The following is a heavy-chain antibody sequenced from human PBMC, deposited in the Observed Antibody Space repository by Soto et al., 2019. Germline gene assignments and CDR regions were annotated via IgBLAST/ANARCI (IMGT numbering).Heavy chain of an antibody. CDR1: GFTVSSNY. J-gene: IGHJ6*02. CDR3: ARDRIPTGMDV. CDR2: IYSGGST. Sequence: EVQLVESGGGLVQPGGSLRLSCAASGFTVSSNYMSWVRQAPGKGLEWVSVIYSGGSTYYADSVKGRFTISSDNSKNTLCLQMNSLRAEDTAVYYCARDRIPTGMDVWGQGTTVTVSS. V-gene: IGHV3-66*01.